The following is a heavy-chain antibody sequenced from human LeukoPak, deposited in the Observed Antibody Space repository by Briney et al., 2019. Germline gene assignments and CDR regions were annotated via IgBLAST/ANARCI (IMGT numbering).Heavy chain of an antibody. Sequence: GASVKVSCTASGYTFTSYGISWVRQAPGQGLEWMGWISAYNGNTNYAQKLQGRVTMTTDTSTSTAYMELRSLRSDDTAVYYCARGEVEDTAMVTLDYWGQGTLVTVSS. CDR1: GYTFTSYG. CDR3: ARGEVEDTAMVTLDY. D-gene: IGHD5-18*01. J-gene: IGHJ4*02. V-gene: IGHV1-18*04. CDR2: ISAYNGNT.